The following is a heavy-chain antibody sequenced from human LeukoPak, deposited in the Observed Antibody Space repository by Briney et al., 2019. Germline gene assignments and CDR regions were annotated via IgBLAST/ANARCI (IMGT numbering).Heavy chain of an antibody. CDR1: GGSISSGGYY. CDR3: ARGRTVTRCLDY. D-gene: IGHD4-11*01. Sequence: SQTLSLTCTVSGGSISSGGYYWSWIRQHPGKGLEWIGYIYYSGSTYYNPSLKSRVTISVDTSKNQFSLKLSSVTAADTAVYYCARGRTVTRCLDYWGQGTLVTVSS. J-gene: IGHJ4*02. CDR2: IYYSGST. V-gene: IGHV4-31*03.